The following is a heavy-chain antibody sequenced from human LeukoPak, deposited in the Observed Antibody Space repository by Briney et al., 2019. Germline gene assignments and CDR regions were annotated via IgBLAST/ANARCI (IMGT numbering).Heavy chain of an antibody. V-gene: IGHV3-23*01. CDR2: IRGSGGYT. Sequence: GGSLRLSCAASEFTLSSYAMSGVRQAPGKGQEWVSVIRGSGGYTCYAASVNGRFTISRDSSKNILNLQMNSLRAEDTAIYYCAKVQSTVMTTSSVDYWGQGTQVTVSS. CDR1: EFTLSSYA. J-gene: IGHJ4*02. D-gene: IGHD4-17*01. CDR3: AKVQSTVMTTSSVDY.